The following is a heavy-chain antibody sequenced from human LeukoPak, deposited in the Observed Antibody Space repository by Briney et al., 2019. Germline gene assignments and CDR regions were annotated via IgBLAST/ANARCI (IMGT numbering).Heavy chain of an antibody. V-gene: IGHV3-7*01. Sequence: GGSLRLSCAASGSTSSRYYMSWVRQTPEKGREWVANINQDGSEKNYVDSVKGRFTISRDNAKNSLYLQMNSLRAEDTAVYYCASAAGWESAYWGQGTLVTVSS. J-gene: IGHJ4*02. D-gene: IGHD1-26*01. CDR1: GSTSSRYY. CDR3: ASAAGWESAY. CDR2: INQDGSEK.